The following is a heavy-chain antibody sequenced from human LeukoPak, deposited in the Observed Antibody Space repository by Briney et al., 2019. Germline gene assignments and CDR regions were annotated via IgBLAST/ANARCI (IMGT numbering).Heavy chain of an antibody. D-gene: IGHD1-1*01. J-gene: IGHJ4*02. Sequence: SQTLSLTCIVSGGSISSGDYYRSWIRQPPGKGLEWIGYIYYSGSTYYNPSLKSRVTISVDTSKNQFSLKLSSVTAADTAVYYCASNWNDVLGPFDYWGQGTLVTVSS. CDR3: ASNWNDVLGPFDY. CDR1: GGSISSGDYY. V-gene: IGHV4-30-4*08. CDR2: IYYSGST.